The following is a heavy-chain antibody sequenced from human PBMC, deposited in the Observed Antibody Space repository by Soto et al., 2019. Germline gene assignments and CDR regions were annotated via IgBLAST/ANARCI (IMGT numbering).Heavy chain of an antibody. J-gene: IGHJ3*02. V-gene: IGHV3-15*07. D-gene: IGHD1-26*01. CDR3: GASYLVEGGFEI. CDR1: GFTLNNAW. Sequence: EVQLVESGGGLVNPGGSLRLSCAASGFTLNNAWMIWVRQAPGEGLEWVGRLKSKAAGGTTDHAAPVRGRFTISGDASTNTLYLQMDSLKAEDTGTYFCGASYLVEGGFEIWGQGTTVTVSS. CDR2: LKSKAAGGTT.